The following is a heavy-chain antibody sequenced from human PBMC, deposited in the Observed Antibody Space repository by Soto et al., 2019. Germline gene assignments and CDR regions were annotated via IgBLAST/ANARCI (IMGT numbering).Heavy chain of an antibody. Sequence: GGSLRLSCAASGFTFSRYAMHWVRQAPGKGLEYVSVISSNGGSTYYANSVKGRFTISRDNSKNTLYLQMGSLRAEDMAVYYCARDGGSYYLDYWGQGTLVTVSS. D-gene: IGHD1-26*01. CDR2: ISSNGGST. CDR3: ARDGGSYYLDY. J-gene: IGHJ4*02. CDR1: GFTFSRYA. V-gene: IGHV3-64*01.